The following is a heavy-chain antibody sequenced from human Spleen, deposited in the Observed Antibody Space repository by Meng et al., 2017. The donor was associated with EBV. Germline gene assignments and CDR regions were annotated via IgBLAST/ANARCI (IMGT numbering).Heavy chain of an antibody. CDR2: ISHIGTI. CDR1: GGSISDDHW. V-gene: IGHV4-4*02. Sequence: QGPLLEPGPGPVKPSGTLALTCAVSGGSISDDHWWTWVRQPPWEGLEWIGEISHIGTINYNPSLKSRVTMSLDRSKNQFSLNLSSVTAADTAVYYCARDWGGRLYSTFFDSWGQGTLVTVSS. D-gene: IGHD3-16*01. J-gene: IGHJ4*02. CDR3: ARDWGGRLYSTFFDS.